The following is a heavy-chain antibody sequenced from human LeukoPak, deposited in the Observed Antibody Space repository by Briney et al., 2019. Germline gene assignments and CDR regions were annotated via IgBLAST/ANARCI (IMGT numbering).Heavy chain of an antibody. D-gene: IGHD2-2*01. V-gene: IGHV1-18*01. CDR1: GYTFTSYG. Sequence: ASVKVSCKASGYTFTSYGISWVRQAPGQGLEWMGWISAYNGNTNYAQKLQGRVTMTTDTSTSTAYMELRSLRSDDTAVYYCARVDYQLLPYGMDVWGQGTTVTVSS. CDR3: ARVDYQLLPYGMDV. J-gene: IGHJ6*02. CDR2: ISAYNGNT.